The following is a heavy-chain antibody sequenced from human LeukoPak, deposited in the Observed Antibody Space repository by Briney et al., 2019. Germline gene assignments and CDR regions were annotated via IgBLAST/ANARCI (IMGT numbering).Heavy chain of an antibody. CDR3: AKLGIAVAQLDY. Sequence: GGSLRLSCAASGFTFSSYGMHWVRQAPGKGLEWVAVISYDGSNKYYADSVKGRFTISRDNSKNTLYLQMNSLRAEDTAVYYRAKLGIAVAQLDYWGQGTLVTVSS. J-gene: IGHJ4*02. CDR2: ISYDGSNK. V-gene: IGHV3-30*18. D-gene: IGHD6-19*01. CDR1: GFTFSSYG.